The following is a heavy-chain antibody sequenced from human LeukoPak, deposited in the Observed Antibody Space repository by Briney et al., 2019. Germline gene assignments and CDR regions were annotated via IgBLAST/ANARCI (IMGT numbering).Heavy chain of an antibody. CDR2: ISSSSSTI. D-gene: IGHD1-7*01. V-gene: IGHV3-48*01. Sequence: PGGSLRLSCAASGFTFSSYSMNWVRQAPGKGLEWVSYISSSSSTIYYADSVKGRFTISRDNAKNSLYLQMNSLRAEDTAVYYCASLGAITGTRFDYWGQGTLVTVSS. CDR3: ASLGAITGTRFDY. CDR1: GFTFSSYS. J-gene: IGHJ4*02.